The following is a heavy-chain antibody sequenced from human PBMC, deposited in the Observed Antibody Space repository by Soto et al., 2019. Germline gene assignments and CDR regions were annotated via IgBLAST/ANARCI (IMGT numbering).Heavy chain of an antibody. Sequence: QVQLQESGPGLVKPSQTLSLTCTVSGFSISSGGYYWSWIRQYPGKGLEWIGNIYYSGTTYYNPSLKSRLIISVDTSDNQFSLRLSSLTAADTAVYFCARAKTTVTAFDPWGQGTLVTVSS. J-gene: IGHJ5*02. CDR3: ARAKTTVTAFDP. V-gene: IGHV4-31*03. CDR1: GFSISSGGYY. CDR2: IYYSGTT. D-gene: IGHD4-4*01.